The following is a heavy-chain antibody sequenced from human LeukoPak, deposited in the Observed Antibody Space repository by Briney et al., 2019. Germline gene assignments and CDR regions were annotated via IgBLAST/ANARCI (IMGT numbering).Heavy chain of an antibody. CDR1: GFTFGSYS. J-gene: IGHJ4*02. D-gene: IGHD3-10*01. V-gene: IGHV3-48*01. CDR2: ISSSSSTI. CDR3: ARDGAGLLGDYFDY. Sequence: GGSLRLSCAASGFTFGSYSMNWVRQAPGKGLEWVSYISSSSSTIYYADSVKGRFTISRDNAKNSLYLQMNSLRAEDTAVYYCARDGAGLLGDYFDYWGQGTLVTVSS.